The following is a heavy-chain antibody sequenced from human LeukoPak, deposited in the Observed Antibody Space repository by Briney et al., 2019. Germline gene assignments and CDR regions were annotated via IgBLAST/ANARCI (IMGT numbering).Heavy chain of an antibody. CDR2: INPSGGST. D-gene: IGHD1-26*01. J-gene: IGHJ4*02. CDR1: GYTFTSYY. V-gene: IGHV1-46*01. Sequence: ASVKVSCKASGYTFTSYYMHWVRQAPGQGLEWMRIINPSGGSTSYAQKFQGRVTMTRDTSTSTVYMELSSLRSEDTAVYYCARGSPNWVGATSHFDYWGQGTLVTVSS. CDR3: ARGSPNWVGATSHFDY.